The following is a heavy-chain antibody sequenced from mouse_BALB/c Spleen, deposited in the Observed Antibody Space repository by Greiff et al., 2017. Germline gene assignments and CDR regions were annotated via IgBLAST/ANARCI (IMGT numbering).Heavy chain of an antibody. D-gene: IGHD1-2*01. CDR3: ARDETATWFAY. CDR2: IWAGGST. CDR1: GFSLTSYG. J-gene: IGHJ3*01. V-gene: IGHV2-9*02. Sequence: QVQLKESGPGLVAPSQSLSITCTVSGFSLTSYGVHWVRQPPGKGLEWLGVIWAGGSTNYNSALMSRLSISKDNSKSQVFLKMNSLQTDDTAMYYCARDETATWFAYWGQGTLVTVSA.